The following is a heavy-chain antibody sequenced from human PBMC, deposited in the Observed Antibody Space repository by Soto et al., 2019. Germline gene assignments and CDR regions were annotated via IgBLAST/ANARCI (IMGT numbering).Heavy chain of an antibody. CDR1: GFTFDDYT. D-gene: IGHD5-12*01. V-gene: IGHV3-43D*04. CDR2: LTWNGGST. Sequence: GGSLRLSCAASGFTFDDYTMHWVRQAPGKGLEWVSLLTWNGGSTSYADSVKGRFTISRDNSKNSLYLQMNSLRAEDTALYYCAKEQTLMATIEEYYFDYWGQGTLVTVYS. J-gene: IGHJ4*02. CDR3: AKEQTLMATIEEYYFDY.